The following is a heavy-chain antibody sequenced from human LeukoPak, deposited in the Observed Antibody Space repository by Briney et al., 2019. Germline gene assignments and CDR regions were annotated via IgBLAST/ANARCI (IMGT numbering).Heavy chain of an antibody. CDR2: ISYDGSNK. J-gene: IGHJ6*02. V-gene: IGHV3-30-3*01. CDR3: ARDINYDFWSGYYTSYYYGMDV. D-gene: IGHD3-3*01. CDR1: GFTFSSYA. Sequence: GGSLRLSCAASGFTFSSYAMHWVRQAPGKGLEWVAVISYDGSNKYYADSVKGRFTILRDNSKNTLYLQMNSLRAEDTAVYYCARDINYDFWSGYYTSYYYGMDVWGQGTTVTVSS.